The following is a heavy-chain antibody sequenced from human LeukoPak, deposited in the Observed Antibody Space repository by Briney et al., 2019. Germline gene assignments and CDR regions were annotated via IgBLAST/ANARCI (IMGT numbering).Heavy chain of an antibody. J-gene: IGHJ4*02. CDR3: ARGYNHGYLYFEY. CDR2: IFYSGST. D-gene: IGHD5-18*01. Sequence: PSETLSLTCTVSRVSISTYYWSWIRQPPGKGLEWIGHIFYSGSTNYNPSLKSRVTIVVDTSKNQFSLKLSSVTAADTAVYYCARGYNHGYLYFEYWGQGTPVTVSS. V-gene: IGHV4-59*01. CDR1: RVSISTYY.